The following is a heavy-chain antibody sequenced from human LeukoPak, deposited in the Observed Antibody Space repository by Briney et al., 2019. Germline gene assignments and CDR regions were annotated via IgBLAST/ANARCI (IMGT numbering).Heavy chain of an antibody. CDR2: ISSDGTYT. J-gene: IGHJ4*02. CDR3: AKALLIVPAAMSDY. Sequence: TGGSLRLSCAASGFTFSSHLMHWVRQAPGKGLVWVSRISSDGTYTNYADSVRGRFTISRDNAKNTLYLQMTSLRAEDTAIYYCAKALLIVPAAMSDYWGQGTLVTVSS. V-gene: IGHV3-74*01. D-gene: IGHD2-2*01. CDR1: GFTFSSHL.